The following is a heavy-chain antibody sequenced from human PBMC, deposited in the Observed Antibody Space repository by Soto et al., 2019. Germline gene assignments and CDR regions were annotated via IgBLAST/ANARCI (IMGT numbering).Heavy chain of an antibody. J-gene: IGHJ1*01. CDR2: IYYSGST. V-gene: IGHV4-31*03. D-gene: IGHD2-15*01. CDR3: ASIPTLPPRVQH. CDR1: GGSISSGGYY. Sequence: QVQLQESGPGLVKPSQTLSLTCTVSGGSISSGGYYWSWIRQHPGKGLEWIGYIYYSGSTYYNPSPKSGVTISVDTSKNQSSLKLSSVTAADTAVYYCASIPTLPPRVQHWGQGTLVTVSS.